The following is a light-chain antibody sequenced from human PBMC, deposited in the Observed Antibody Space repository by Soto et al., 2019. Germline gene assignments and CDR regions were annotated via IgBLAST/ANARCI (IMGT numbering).Light chain of an antibody. Sequence: DLQMTQSPSTLSASFGERATSSCRASQSVSIWLAWYQQKPGKATQLLIYKASSRGSGVQSRFSGSGSGTEFTITISSLQPDDFATYYCQQYNSYSPWTVGPGTKVDIK. CDR2: KAS. CDR3: QQYNSYSPWT. V-gene: IGKV1-5*03. J-gene: IGKJ1*01. CDR1: QSVSIW.